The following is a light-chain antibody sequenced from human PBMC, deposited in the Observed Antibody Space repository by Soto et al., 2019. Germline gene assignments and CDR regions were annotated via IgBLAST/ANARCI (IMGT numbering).Light chain of an antibody. J-gene: IGLJ3*02. Sequence: QSAMTQPPSSSGSPGQSVTISCSGTSSDVGRNNYVSWYQQYPGKVPKLMIYDVNKRPSGVPDRFSGSKSGNTSSLAVSGLQAEDEADYYCASYAGTPGVFGGGTQLTVL. CDR3: ASYAGTPGV. V-gene: IGLV2-8*01. CDR1: SSDVGRNNY. CDR2: DVN.